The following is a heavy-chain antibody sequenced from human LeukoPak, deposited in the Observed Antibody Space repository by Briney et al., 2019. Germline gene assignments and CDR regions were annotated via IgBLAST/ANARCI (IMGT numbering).Heavy chain of an antibody. D-gene: IGHD3-10*01. Sequence: PGGSLRLSCAASGFTFSSYGMHWVRQAPGKGLEWVAVISYDGSNKYYADSVKGRFTISRDNSKNTLYLQMNSLRAEDTAVYYCAKDKSGLWFGELGGSFVYWGQGTLVTVSS. V-gene: IGHV3-30*18. CDR2: ISYDGSNK. CDR1: GFTFSSYG. J-gene: IGHJ4*02. CDR3: AKDKSGLWFGELGGSFVY.